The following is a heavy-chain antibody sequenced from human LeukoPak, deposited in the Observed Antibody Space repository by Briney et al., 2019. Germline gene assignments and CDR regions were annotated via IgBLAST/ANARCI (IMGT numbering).Heavy chain of an antibody. Sequence: SETLSLTCAVYGGSFSGYYWSWIRQPPGKGLEWIGEINHSGSTNYNPSLKSRVTISVDTSKNRFSLKLSSVTAADTAVYYCARGAILDPWSQGTLVTVSS. D-gene: IGHD3-9*01. CDR3: ARGAILDP. CDR1: GGSFSGYY. V-gene: IGHV4-34*01. CDR2: INHSGST. J-gene: IGHJ5*02.